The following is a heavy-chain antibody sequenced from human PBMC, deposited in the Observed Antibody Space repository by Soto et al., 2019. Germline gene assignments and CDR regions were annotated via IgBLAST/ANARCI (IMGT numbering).Heavy chain of an antibody. CDR1: GYTFTSYG. J-gene: IGHJ6*01. CDR2: IHGGDSYT. CDR3: ARRGDKAFGLDA. V-gene: IGHV5-51*01. D-gene: IGHD3-16*01. Sequence: VESLTISCKVSGYTFTSYGIVWVLQKPGKGLEWMGIIHGGDSYTRYSPSFQGQVTISADKSIGTAYLQWTSLKASDAAMYYCARRGDKAFGLDAWGQGTTVTVSS.